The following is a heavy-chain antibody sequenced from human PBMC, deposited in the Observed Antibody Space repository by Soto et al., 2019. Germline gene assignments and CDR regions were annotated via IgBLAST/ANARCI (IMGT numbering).Heavy chain of an antibody. CDR2: ISAYNGNT. CDR1: GYTFTSYG. Sequence: QVQLVQSGAEVKKPGASVKVSCKASGYTFTSYGISWVRQAPGQGLEWMGWISAYNGNTNYAQKLQGRVTMTTDTSTSTAYMELRSLRSDDTAVYYCARVHYDFCSGSGRGFDPWGQGTLVTVSS. J-gene: IGHJ5*02. V-gene: IGHV1-18*01. CDR3: ARVHYDFCSGSGRGFDP. D-gene: IGHD3-3*01.